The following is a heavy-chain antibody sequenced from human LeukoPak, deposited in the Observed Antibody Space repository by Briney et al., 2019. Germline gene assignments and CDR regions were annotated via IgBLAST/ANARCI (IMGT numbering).Heavy chain of an antibody. J-gene: IGHJ4*02. V-gene: IGHV4-31*03. CDR2: IYYSGST. CDR1: GGSISSGGYY. Sequence: PSQTLPLTCTVSGGSISSGGYYWSWIRQHPGKGLEWIGYIYYSGSTYYNPSLKSRVTISVDTSKNQFSLKLSSVTVADTAVYYWAIGREGWYYFDYWGQGTLVTVSS. CDR3: AIGREGWYYFDY. D-gene: IGHD6-19*01.